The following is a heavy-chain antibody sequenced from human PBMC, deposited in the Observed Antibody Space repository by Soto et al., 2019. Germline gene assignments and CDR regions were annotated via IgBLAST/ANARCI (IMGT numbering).Heavy chain of an antibody. CDR1: GYTFTGYY. CDR3: ARGHEVVTGGAEYFQH. V-gene: IGHV1-2*02. J-gene: IGHJ1*01. D-gene: IGHD2-15*01. Sequence: QVQLVQSGAEVKKPGASVKVSCKASGYTFTGYYMHWVRQAPGQGLEWMGWINPNSGGTNYAQKFQGRVTMTRDTSISTAYMELSRLRSDDTAVYYCARGHEVVTGGAEYFQHWGQGTLVNVSS. CDR2: INPNSGGT.